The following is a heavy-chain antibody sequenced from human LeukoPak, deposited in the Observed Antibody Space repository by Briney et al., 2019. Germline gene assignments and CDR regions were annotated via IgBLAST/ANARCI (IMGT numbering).Heavy chain of an antibody. CDR3: ARLQWPQLRAFDI. CDR1: GFIFDNYW. V-gene: IGHV3-7*01. J-gene: IGHJ3*02. D-gene: IGHD5-24*01. Sequence: PGGSLRLSCAASGFIFDNYWMSWARQAPEKGLEWVANIKQDESAKYYVDSVKGRFTISRDNAKNTLFLQMDSLRADDTAVYYCARLQWPQLRAFDIWGQGTMVTVSS. CDR2: IKQDESAK.